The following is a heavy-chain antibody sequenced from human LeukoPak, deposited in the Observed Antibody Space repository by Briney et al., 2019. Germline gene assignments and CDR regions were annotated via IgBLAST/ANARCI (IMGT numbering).Heavy chain of an antibody. D-gene: IGHD2-21*02. CDR2: ISGSGGST. Sequence: GGSLRLSCAASGFTFSSYAMSWVRQAPGKGLEWVSAISGSGGSTYYADSVKGRFTISRDNSKNTLYLQMNSLRAEDTAVYYCARIPPVVETAITTTYFDYWGQGTLVTVSS. CDR3: ARIPPVVETAITTTYFDY. V-gene: IGHV3-23*01. CDR1: GFTFSSYA. J-gene: IGHJ4*02.